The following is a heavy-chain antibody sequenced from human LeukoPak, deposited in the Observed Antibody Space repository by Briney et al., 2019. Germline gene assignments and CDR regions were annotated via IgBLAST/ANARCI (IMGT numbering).Heavy chain of an antibody. D-gene: IGHD6-19*01. V-gene: IGHV4-59*01. CDR3: ARVGQYSSGWYLDY. CDR1: GGSLSSYY. CDR2: IYYSGST. Sequence: SETLSLTCTVSGGSLSSYYWSWIRQPPGKGLEWIGYIYYSGSTNYNPSLKSRVTISVDTSKNQFSLKLSSVTAADTAVYYCARVGQYSSGWYLDYWGQGTLVTVSS. J-gene: IGHJ4*02.